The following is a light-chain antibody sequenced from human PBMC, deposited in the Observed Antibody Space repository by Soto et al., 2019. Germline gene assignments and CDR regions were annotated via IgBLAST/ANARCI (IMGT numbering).Light chain of an antibody. V-gene: IGLV1-47*01. CDR3: ATWDDSLSGRV. CDR2: RSD. CDR1: GSNVGNNF. Sequence: QSVLTQPPSASGTPGQMVTISCSGSGSNVGNNFVYWYQQVPGTAPKLLIYRSDQRPSGVPDRFSGSKSGTSASLAISGLRSEDEAEYHCATWDDSLSGRVFGGGTKVTVL. J-gene: IGLJ2*01.